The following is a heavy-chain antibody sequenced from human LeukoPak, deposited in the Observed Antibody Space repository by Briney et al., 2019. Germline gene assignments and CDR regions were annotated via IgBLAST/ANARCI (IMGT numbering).Heavy chain of an antibody. V-gene: IGHV1-69*05. Sequence: ASVKLSCKASGGTFSSYTISWVRQSPGQGLEWMGGIIPIFGTANYAQKFQGRVTITTVESTSTAYMELSSLRSEDTAVYYCARERISIFGVDPDAFDIWGKGTMVTVSS. J-gene: IGHJ3*02. CDR2: IIPIFGTA. CDR3: ARERISIFGVDPDAFDI. D-gene: IGHD3-3*01. CDR1: GGTFSSYT.